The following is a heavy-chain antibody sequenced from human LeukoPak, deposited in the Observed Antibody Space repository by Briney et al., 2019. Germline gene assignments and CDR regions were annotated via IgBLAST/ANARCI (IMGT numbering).Heavy chain of an antibody. CDR1: GGSISSYY. V-gene: IGHV4-59*01. D-gene: IGHD3-16*02. CDR3: ARADDYVWGSYRYTYRH. Sequence: PSQTLSLTCAVSGGSISSYYWSWIRQPPGKGLEWIGYIYYSGSTNYNPSLKSRVTISVDTSKNQFSLKLSSVTAADTAVYYCARADDYVWGSYRYTYRHWGQGTLVTVSS. J-gene: IGHJ4*02. CDR2: IYYSGST.